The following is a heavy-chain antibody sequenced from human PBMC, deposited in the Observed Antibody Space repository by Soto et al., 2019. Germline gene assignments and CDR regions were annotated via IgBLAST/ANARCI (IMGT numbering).Heavy chain of an antibody. CDR3: AVAATHIEGLYNWFDP. D-gene: IGHD2-15*01. J-gene: IGHJ5*02. CDR2: ISAYNGNT. Sequence: QVQLVQSGAEVKKPGASVKVSCKASGYTFTSYGISWVRQAPGQGLEWMGWISAYNGNTNYAQKLQGRVTMTTDTXTXXAYMELRRLRSDYTAVYYCAVAATHIEGLYNWFDPWGQGTLVTVSS. CDR1: GYTFTSYG. V-gene: IGHV1-18*01.